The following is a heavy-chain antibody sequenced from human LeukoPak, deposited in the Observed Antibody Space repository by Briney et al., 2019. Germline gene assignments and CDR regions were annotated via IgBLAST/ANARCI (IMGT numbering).Heavy chain of an antibody. J-gene: IGHJ4*02. CDR2: IYYSGST. V-gene: IGHV4-39*07. CDR3: ARDIRHSSGYLDY. D-gene: IGHD3-22*01. Sequence: SETLSLTCTVSGGSISSSSYYWGWIRQPPGKGLEWIGSIYYSGSTYYNPSLKSRVTISVDTSKNQFSLKLSSVTAADTAVYYCARDIRHSSGYLDYWGQGTLVTVSS. CDR1: GGSISSSSYY.